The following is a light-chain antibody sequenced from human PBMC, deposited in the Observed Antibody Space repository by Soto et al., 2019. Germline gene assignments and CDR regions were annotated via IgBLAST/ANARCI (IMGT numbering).Light chain of an antibody. CDR1: NSDVGGYNY. CDR2: DVT. V-gene: IGLV2-14*01. J-gene: IGLJ1*01. CDR3: SSYTSSTSFY. Sequence: APTQPSSGSGAPGKAITISCTGTNSDVGGYNYVSWYQQHPGKAPKLMIYDVTNRPSGVSNRFSGSKSGNTASLTISGLQAEDEADYYCSSYTSSTSFYFGTGTKVTVL.